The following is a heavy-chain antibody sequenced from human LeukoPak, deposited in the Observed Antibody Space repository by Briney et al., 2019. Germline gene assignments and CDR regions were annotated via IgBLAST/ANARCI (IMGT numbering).Heavy chain of an antibody. J-gene: IGHJ5*02. CDR2: INPNSGGT. CDR3: ARDGPIRGWFDP. V-gene: IGHV1-2*02. CDR1: GCTFTGYY. Sequence: ASVKVSCKASGCTFTGYYMHWVRQAPGQGLEWMGWINPNSGGTNYAQKFQGRVTMTRDTSISTAYMELSRLKSDDTAVYYCARDGPIRGWFDPWGQGTLVTVSS. D-gene: IGHD3-3*02.